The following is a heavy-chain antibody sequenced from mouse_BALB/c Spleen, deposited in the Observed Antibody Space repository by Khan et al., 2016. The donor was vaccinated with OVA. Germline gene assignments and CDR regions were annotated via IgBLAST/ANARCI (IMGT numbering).Heavy chain of an antibody. D-gene: IGHD1-1*01. J-gene: IGHJ2*01. V-gene: IGHV5-17*02. Sequence: EVELVESGGGLVQPGGSRKLSCAASGFTFSSYGMHWVRQAPEKGLEWVAYISGDSSTIYYTDTVKGRFTISRDNPKNTLSLQMTSLMSEDTGMYYCATSYYYGYYFDYWGPGTTLTVSS. CDR2: ISGDSSTI. CDR1: GFTFSSYG. CDR3: ATSYYYGYYFDY.